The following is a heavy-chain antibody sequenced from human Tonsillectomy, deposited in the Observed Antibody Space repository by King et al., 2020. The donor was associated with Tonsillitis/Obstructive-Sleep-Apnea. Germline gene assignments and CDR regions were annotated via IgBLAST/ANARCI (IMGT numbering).Heavy chain of an antibody. D-gene: IGHD3-10*01. Sequence: VQLVESGAEVKKPGESLKISCKGSGYSFSTYWIGWVRQMPGKGLEWMGIIYPGDSDTKYSPSFQGLVTISADKSITTAYLQWSSLKTSDTAMYYCARHRVGYFDYWGQGTLVTVSS. CDR2: IYPGDSDT. J-gene: IGHJ4*02. CDR3: ARHRVGYFDY. CDR1: GYSFSTYW. V-gene: IGHV5-51*01.